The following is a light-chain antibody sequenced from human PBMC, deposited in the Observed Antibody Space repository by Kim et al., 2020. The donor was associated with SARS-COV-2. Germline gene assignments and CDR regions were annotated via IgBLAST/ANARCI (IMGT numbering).Light chain of an antibody. V-gene: IGLV1-47*01. Sequence: QSVLTQPPSASGTPGQRVTISCSGSSSNIGNNYVYWYQHLPGTAPKALIYGNSQRPSGVPDRFSGSKSGTSASLAISGLRSEDEADYYCAAWDDSLSAWLFGGGTKVTVL. CDR2: GNS. CDR3: AAWDDSLSAWL. CDR1: SSNIGNNY. J-gene: IGLJ3*02.